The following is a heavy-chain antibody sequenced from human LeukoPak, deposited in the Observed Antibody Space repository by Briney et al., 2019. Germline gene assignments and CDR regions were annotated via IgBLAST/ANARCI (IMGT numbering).Heavy chain of an antibody. CDR1: GYTFTSYY. CDR2: INPSGGST. Sequence: GASVKVSCKASGYTFTSYYMHWVRQAPGQGLEWMGIINPSGGSTSYAQKFQGRVTMTRDTSTGTVYMELSSLRSEDTAVYYCARDGWCSSTSCDINYYYGMDVWGQGTTVTVSS. J-gene: IGHJ6*02. D-gene: IGHD2-2*02. CDR3: ARDGWCSSTSCDINYYYGMDV. V-gene: IGHV1-46*01.